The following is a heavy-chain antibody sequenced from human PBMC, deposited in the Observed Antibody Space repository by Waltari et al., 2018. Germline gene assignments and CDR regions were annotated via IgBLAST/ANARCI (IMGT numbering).Heavy chain of an antibody. CDR1: GGTFSSYA. Sequence: QVQLVQSGAEVKKPGSSVKVSCKASGGTFSSYAISWVRQAPGQGLEWMGRIIPILGMANYAQKFQGRVTITADKSTSTAYMELSSLRSEDTAVYYCARDCSSTSCYTYYYYGMDVWGQGTTVTVSS. CDR2: IIPILGMA. D-gene: IGHD2-2*02. J-gene: IGHJ6*02. V-gene: IGHV1-69*09. CDR3: ARDCSSTSCYTYYYYGMDV.